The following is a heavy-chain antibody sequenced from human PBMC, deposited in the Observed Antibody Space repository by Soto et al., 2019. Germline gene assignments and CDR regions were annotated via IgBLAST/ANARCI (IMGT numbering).Heavy chain of an antibody. CDR2: TYYRSKWKT. CDR3: ARGEQYSGRIFDY. Sequence: SRTVSSTCAISGGSVSSNSTAWNCVRQSPSRGLEWLGRTYYRSKWKTDYAVSVRGRITINPDTSKNQYSLQLNSVTPEDTAVYFCARGEQYSGRIFDYWGQGALVTVSS. J-gene: IGHJ4*01. D-gene: IGHD1-26*01. V-gene: IGHV6-1*01. CDR1: GGSVSSNSTA.